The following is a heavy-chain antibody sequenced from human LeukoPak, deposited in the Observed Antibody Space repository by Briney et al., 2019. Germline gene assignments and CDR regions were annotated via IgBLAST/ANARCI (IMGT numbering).Heavy chain of an antibody. V-gene: IGHV1-2*06. CDR3: ARGGTYDYVWGSYRNDIAPEAFDI. CDR1: GYTFTGYY. Sequence: GASVKVSCKASGYTFTGYYMHWVRQAPGQGLEWMGRINPNSGCTNYAQKFQGRVTMTRDTYISTAYMELSRLRSDDTAVYYCARGGTYDYVWGSYRNDIAPEAFDIWGQGTMVTVSS. J-gene: IGHJ3*02. D-gene: IGHD3-16*02. CDR2: INPNSGCT.